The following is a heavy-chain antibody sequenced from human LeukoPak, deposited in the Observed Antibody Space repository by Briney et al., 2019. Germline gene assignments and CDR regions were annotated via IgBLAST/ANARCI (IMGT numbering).Heavy chain of an antibody. D-gene: IGHD6-13*01. Sequence: GSSVKVSCKASGGTFSSFAISWVRQAPRQGLEWMGRIIPILGIANYAQKFQGRVTITADKSTSTAYMELSSLRSEDTAVYYCARARIAAAGLFDYWGQGTLVTVSS. V-gene: IGHV1-69*04. J-gene: IGHJ4*02. CDR2: IIPILGIA. CDR3: ARARIAAAGLFDY. CDR1: GGTFSSFA.